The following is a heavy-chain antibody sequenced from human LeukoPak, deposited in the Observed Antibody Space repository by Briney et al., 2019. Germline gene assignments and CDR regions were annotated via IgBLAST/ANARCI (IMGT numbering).Heavy chain of an antibody. CDR3: ARANPLYCSSTTCLFDY. D-gene: IGHD2-2*01. V-gene: IGHV1-2*02. CDR1: GYTFTGYH. Sequence: ASVKVSRKASGYTFTGYHMHWVRQAPGQGFEWMGWINPNSGGTNYAQKFQGRVTMTRDTSISTAHMELSRLRSDDTAVYYCARANPLYCSSTTCLFDYWGQGTLVTVSS. CDR2: INPNSGGT. J-gene: IGHJ4*02.